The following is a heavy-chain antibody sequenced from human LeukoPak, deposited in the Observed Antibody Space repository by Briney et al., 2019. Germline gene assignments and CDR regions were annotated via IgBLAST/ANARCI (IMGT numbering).Heavy chain of an antibody. CDR3: VRGYGSGRTHLTYYYMDV. CDR2: IFYSGRT. J-gene: IGHJ6*03. V-gene: IGHV4-39*07. D-gene: IGHD3-10*01. CDR1: GYSISSSSYY. Sequence: SETLSLTCTVSGYSISSSSYYWGWIRQPPGRGLEWIGSIFYSGRTYYNPSLKSRVTISVDTSKNQFSLKLSSVIAADTAVYYCVRGYGSGRTHLTYYYMDVWGKGTTVTISS.